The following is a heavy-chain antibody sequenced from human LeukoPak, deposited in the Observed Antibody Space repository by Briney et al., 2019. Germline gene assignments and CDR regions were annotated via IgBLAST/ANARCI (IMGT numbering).Heavy chain of an antibody. CDR1: GYTFTGYY. V-gene: IGHV1-2*06. Sequence: ASVKVSCKASGYTFTGYYMHWVRQAPGQGLEWMGRINPNTGGTNYAQKFQGRVTMTRDTSISTAYMELSRLRSDDTAVYYCAREYCSSTSCYYYFDYWGQGTLVTVSS. D-gene: IGHD2-2*01. J-gene: IGHJ4*02. CDR2: INPNTGGT. CDR3: AREYCSSTSCYYYFDY.